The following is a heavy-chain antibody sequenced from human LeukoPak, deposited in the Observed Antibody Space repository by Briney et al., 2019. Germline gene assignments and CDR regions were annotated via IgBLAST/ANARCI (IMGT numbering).Heavy chain of an antibody. CDR3: ARGGVGATDFDY. Sequence: KPSETLSLTCAVYGGSFSGYYWSWIRQPPGKGLEWIGEINHSGSTNYNPSLKSRVTISVDTSKNQFSLKLSSVTAADTAVYYCARGGVGATDFDYWGQGTLVTVSS. V-gene: IGHV4-34*01. CDR2: INHSGST. CDR1: GGSFSGYY. J-gene: IGHJ4*02. D-gene: IGHD1-26*01.